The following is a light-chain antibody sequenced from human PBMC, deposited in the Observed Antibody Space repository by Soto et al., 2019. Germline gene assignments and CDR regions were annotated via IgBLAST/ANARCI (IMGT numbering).Light chain of an antibody. V-gene: IGKV3-15*01. CDR1: QSVSSN. Sequence: ETVLTQSPATLSVSPGERATLSSRASQSVSSNLAWYQQNPGQAPRILIYGASTRDTGIPARFSGSGSGTEFTLAISSLQSEDFEVYYCQQYNNWPRTFGQGTKVDIK. CDR3: QQYNNWPRT. CDR2: GAS. J-gene: IGKJ1*01.